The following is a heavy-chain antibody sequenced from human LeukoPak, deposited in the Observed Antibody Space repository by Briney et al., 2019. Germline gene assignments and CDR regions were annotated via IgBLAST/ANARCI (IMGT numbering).Heavy chain of an antibody. V-gene: IGHV1-3*01. Sequence: ASVKVSCKASGYTVTTYPMHWVRQAPGQRLEWMGWINADNGNTKYSQKFQGRVTITRDTSASTAYMELSSLRSEDTAVYYCARDQGGLGYEWGQGTLVTVSS. D-gene: IGHD5-12*01. CDR2: INADNGNT. J-gene: IGHJ4*02. CDR1: GYTVTTYP. CDR3: ARDQGGLGYE.